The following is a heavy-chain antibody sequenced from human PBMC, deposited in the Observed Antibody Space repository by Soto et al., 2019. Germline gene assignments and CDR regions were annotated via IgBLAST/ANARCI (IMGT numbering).Heavy chain of an antibody. J-gene: IGHJ4*02. V-gene: IGHV3-64*01. Sequence: EVQLVESGGGWVQPGGSLRLSCAASGFTFSGYSMFWVRQAPGKGLGYVSAINTNGVNTFYAKSVKGRFTISRDNSKNMMYLQMGSLRAEDMAVYYCARGRVEDSSGWATHFDYCGPGTLVTVSS. CDR3: ARGRVEDSSGWATHFDY. CDR2: INTNGVNT. CDR1: GFTFSGYS. D-gene: IGHD6-19*01.